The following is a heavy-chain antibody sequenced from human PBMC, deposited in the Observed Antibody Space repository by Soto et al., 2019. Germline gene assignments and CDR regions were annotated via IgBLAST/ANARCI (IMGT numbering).Heavy chain of an antibody. CDR2: VRQDGSRK. CDR1: GGTFSTYG. V-gene: IGHV3-7*01. J-gene: IGHJ4*02. D-gene: IGHD6-25*01. CDR3: VRAGSSGWHYDS. Sequence: GGGQRLSGEPAGGTFSTYGISWVLQAPVKGLQWVANVRQDGSRKYLVDAVKGRFTISRDYANNSMYLQMNSLRAEDTPVHYCVRAGSSGWHYDSWGQGSLVTASS.